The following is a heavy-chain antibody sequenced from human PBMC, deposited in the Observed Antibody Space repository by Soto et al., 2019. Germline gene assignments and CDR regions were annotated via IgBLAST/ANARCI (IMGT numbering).Heavy chain of an antibody. CDR2: ISGSGGST. CDR3: AKDQYSGSPGKPDY. J-gene: IGHJ4*02. Sequence: GGSLRLSCAASGFTFNSYAMSWVRQAPGKGLEWVSAISGSGGSTYYADSVKGRFTISRDNSKNTLYLQMNTPRDEDTALYYCAKDQYSGSPGKPDYWGQGTQVTVS. CDR1: GFTFNSYA. V-gene: IGHV3-23*01. D-gene: IGHD1-26*01.